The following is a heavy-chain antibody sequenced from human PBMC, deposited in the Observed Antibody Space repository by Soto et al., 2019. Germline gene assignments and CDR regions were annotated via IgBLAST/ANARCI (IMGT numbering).Heavy chain of an antibody. D-gene: IGHD3-22*01. J-gene: IGHJ4*02. Sequence: SETLSLTCTVSGGSISSGGYSWSWIRQPPGKGLEWIGYIYHSGSTYYNPSLKSRVTISVDRSKNQFSLKLSSVTAADTAVYYCARVKLSTDYYDSSGYYDWGQGTLVTVSS. CDR3: ARVKLSTDYYDSSGYYD. CDR1: GGSISSGGYS. V-gene: IGHV4-30-2*01. CDR2: IYHSGST.